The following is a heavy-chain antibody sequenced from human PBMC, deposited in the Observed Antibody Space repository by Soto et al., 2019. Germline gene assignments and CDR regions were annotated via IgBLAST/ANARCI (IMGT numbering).Heavy chain of an antibody. CDR3: AASIFYYGMDV. Sequence: GETLKISCKCSGYTFTNYWIGWVRQMPGKGLEWMGIIYPGDSDTKYNPSFQGQVPISADKSITTTYLQWRSLKASDTAIYYCAASIFYYGMDVWGQGTTVTVSS. CDR2: IYPGDSDT. V-gene: IGHV5-51*01. J-gene: IGHJ6*02. CDR1: GYTFTNYW.